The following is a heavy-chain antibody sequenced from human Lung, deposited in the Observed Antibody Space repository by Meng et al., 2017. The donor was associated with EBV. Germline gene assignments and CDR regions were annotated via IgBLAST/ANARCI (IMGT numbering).Heavy chain of an antibody. J-gene: IGHJ5*02. Sequence: EQLVESGGGVVQPGRSLRLSCAASGFTFSSYAMHWVRQAPGKGVEWVAVISYDGSNKYYADSVKGRFTISRDNSKNTLYLQMNSLRAEDTAVYYCARDRVQLWFSWGQGTLVTASS. CDR3: ARDRVQLWFS. CDR1: GFTFSSYA. V-gene: IGHV3-30-3*01. CDR2: ISYDGSNK. D-gene: IGHD5-18*01.